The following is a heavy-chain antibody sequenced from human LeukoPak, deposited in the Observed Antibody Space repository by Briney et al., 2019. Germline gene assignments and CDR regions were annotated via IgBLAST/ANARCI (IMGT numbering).Heavy chain of an antibody. CDR2: VYTSGST. D-gene: IGHD4-17*01. V-gene: IGHV4-4*07. CDR1: GGSISSYY. J-gene: IGHJ2*01. Sequence: SETLSLTCTVSGGSISSYYWSWIRQPAGKGLEWIGRVYTSGSTNYSPSLKSRVTMSVDTSKNQVSLNLNSVTAADTAVYYCARGATATVPWYFDLWGRGTLVTVSS. CDR3: ARGATATVPWYFDL.